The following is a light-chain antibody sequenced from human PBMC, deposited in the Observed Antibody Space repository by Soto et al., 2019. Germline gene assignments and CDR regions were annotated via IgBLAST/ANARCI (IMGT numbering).Light chain of an antibody. CDR1: QSVSSSN. CDR2: GAS. J-gene: IGKJ1*01. Sequence: EIELTQSPATLSLSPGERATLSCRASQSVSSSNLAWYQQKPGQAPRLLIYGASRRDTGLPERFSGSGSGTDFTLTISRLESEDFAVYYCQQYGSTPRTFGQGTKVEIK. CDR3: QQYGSTPRT. V-gene: IGKV3-20*01.